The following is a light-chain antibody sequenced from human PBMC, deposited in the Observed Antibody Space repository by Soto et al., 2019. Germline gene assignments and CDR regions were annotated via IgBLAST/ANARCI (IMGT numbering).Light chain of an antibody. V-gene: IGLV6-57*01. CDR3: QTYDATNQM. CDR1: SGSIASNN. J-gene: IGLJ3*02. Sequence: NFMLTQPHSVSESPGKTVIISCTRSSGSIASNNVQWYQQRPASSPTTVIFEDNKRPSGVPDRFYGSIDSTSNSTPPTISILETEGGADCYYQTYDATNQMFGGGPKRTVL. CDR2: EDN.